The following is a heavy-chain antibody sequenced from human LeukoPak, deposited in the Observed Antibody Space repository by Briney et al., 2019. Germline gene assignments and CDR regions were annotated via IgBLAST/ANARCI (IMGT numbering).Heavy chain of an antibody. CDR1: GFTFNSHA. CDR2: LSGSAFT. J-gene: IGHJ4*02. V-gene: IGHV3-23*01. D-gene: IGHD2-2*03. CDR3: ARDSDWILFDY. Sequence: AGGSLRLSCAASGFTFNSHAMSWVRQAPGKGLEWVSTLSGSAFTYYADSVKGRFIISRDNSKNTLYLQMNNLRAEDTAVYYCARDSDWILFDYWGQGTPVTVSS.